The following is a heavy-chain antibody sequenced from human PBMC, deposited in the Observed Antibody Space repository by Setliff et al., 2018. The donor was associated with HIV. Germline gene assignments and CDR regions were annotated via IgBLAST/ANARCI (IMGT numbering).Heavy chain of an antibody. J-gene: IGHJ4*02. Sequence: GASVKVSCKASGGTFSSYAISWVRQAPGQGLEWMGGIIPIFGTANYAQKFQGRVTITTDESTSTAYMELSSLRSEDTAVYYCARVRSGSYGGRAYFDYWGQGMLVTVSS. CDR3: ARVRSGSYGGRAYFDY. CDR1: GGTFSSYA. V-gene: IGHV1-69*05. D-gene: IGHD1-26*01. CDR2: IIPIFGTA.